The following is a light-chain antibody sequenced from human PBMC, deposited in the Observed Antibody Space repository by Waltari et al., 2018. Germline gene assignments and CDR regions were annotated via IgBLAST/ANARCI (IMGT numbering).Light chain of an antibody. CDR2: TAS. V-gene: IGKV1-12*01. CDR3: QQHNSYPPT. Sequence: DIQMTQSPSSLSASVGDRVTITCQASQGISNWLAWYQQKPGKAPKHLIYTASSLQSGVPSMFSGSGSGTEFTLTISSLQPEDFATYYCQQHNSYPPTFGQGTKVEIK. J-gene: IGKJ1*01. CDR1: QGISNW.